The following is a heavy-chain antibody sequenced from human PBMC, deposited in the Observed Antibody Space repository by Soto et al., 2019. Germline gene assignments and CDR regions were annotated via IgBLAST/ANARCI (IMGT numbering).Heavy chain of an antibody. CDR3: AAFSGAKFGGGNSGGQDDS. D-gene: IGHD2-21*01. J-gene: IGHJ4*02. CDR2: ILHSGSA. CDR1: GGSFSDYF. V-gene: IGHV4-34*12. Sequence: SETLSLTCGVSGGSFSDYFWSWIRQPPGKGLEWIGAILHSGSASYSPSLKSRVTMSLDTSKNQLSLNLSSVTAADTAVDYCAAFSGAKFGGGNSGGQDDSWGQGTLVTVSS.